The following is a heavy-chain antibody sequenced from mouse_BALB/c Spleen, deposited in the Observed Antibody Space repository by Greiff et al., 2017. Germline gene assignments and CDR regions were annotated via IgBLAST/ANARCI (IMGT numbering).Heavy chain of an antibody. Sequence: VQLKESGAELVKPGASVKLSCTASGFNIKDTYMHWVKQRPEQGLEWIGRIDPANGNTKYDPKFQGKATITADTSSNTAYLQLSSLTSEDTAVYYCARRQTTKAMDYWGQGTSVTVSS. CDR1: GFNIKDTY. J-gene: IGHJ4*01. D-gene: IGHD3-2*01. V-gene: IGHV14-3*02. CDR3: ARRQTTKAMDY. CDR2: IDPANGNT.